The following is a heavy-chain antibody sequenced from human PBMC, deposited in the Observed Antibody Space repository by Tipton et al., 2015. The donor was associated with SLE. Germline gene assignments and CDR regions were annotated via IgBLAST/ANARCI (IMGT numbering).Heavy chain of an antibody. Sequence: GSLRLSCAASGFTFSSYSMNWVRQAPGKGLEWVSSISSSSSYIYYADSVKGRFTISRDNAKNSLYLQMNSLRAEDTAVYYCARAPRDILTGYDYWGQGTLVTVSS. V-gene: IGHV3-21*01. CDR2: ISSSSSYI. CDR3: ARAPRDILTGYDY. D-gene: IGHD3-9*01. J-gene: IGHJ4*02. CDR1: GFTFSSYS.